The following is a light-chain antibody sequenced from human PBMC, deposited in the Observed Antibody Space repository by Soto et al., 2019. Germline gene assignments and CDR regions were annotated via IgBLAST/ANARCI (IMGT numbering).Light chain of an antibody. CDR3: QSYDSSLSGSYV. V-gene: IGLV2-14*01. Sequence: QSALTQPASLSGSPGQSITISCTGTSSDIGAYDYVSWFQQHPGKAPKLMISEVNNRPSGVSNRFSGSKSGNTAYLTISGLQAEDEADYYCQSYDSSLSGSYVFGTGTKVTVL. CDR1: SSDIGAYDY. J-gene: IGLJ1*01. CDR2: EVN.